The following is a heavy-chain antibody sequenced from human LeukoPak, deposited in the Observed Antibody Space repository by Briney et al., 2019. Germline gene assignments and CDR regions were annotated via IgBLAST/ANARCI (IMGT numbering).Heavy chain of an antibody. V-gene: IGHV3-53*01. CDR1: GFPVSSNY. D-gene: IGHD3-10*02. J-gene: IGHJ3*02. Sequence: GGSLRLSCAASGFPVSSNYMSWVRQAPGKGLEWVSVIYSGGSTYYADSVKGRFTISRDKSKNMLYLQMNSLRAEDTAVYYCASNYYVTKAAFDIWGQGTMVTVSS. CDR3: ASNYYVTKAAFDI. CDR2: IYSGGST.